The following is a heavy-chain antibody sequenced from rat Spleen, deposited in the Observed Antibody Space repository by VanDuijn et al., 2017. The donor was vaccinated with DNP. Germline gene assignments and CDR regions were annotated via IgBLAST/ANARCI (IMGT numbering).Heavy chain of an antibody. CDR1: GFTFSNYY. CDR2: ISTGGGST. CDR3: TTDRTGTHWYFDF. J-gene: IGHJ1*01. Sequence: EVQLVESGGGLVQPGRSLKLSCAASGFTFSNYYMAWVRQAPTKGLEWVAYISTGGGSTYYRDSVKARFTISRDNAKSTLYLQMDSLRSEDTATYYCTTDRTGTHWYFDFWGPGTMVTVSS. D-gene: IGHD5-1*01. V-gene: IGHV5-27*01.